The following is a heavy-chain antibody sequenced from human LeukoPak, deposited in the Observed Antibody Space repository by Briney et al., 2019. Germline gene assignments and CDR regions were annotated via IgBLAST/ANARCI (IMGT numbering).Heavy chain of an antibody. Sequence: ASVKVSCKASGGTFSSYAISWVRQAPGQGLEWMGGIIPIFDTANYAQKFQGRVTITADESTSTAYMELSSLRSEDTAVYYCARGLLFGELSYYFDYWGQGTLVTVSS. CDR3: ARGLLFGELSYYFDY. D-gene: IGHD3-10*02. CDR2: IIPIFDTA. CDR1: GGTFSSYA. J-gene: IGHJ4*02. V-gene: IGHV1-69*13.